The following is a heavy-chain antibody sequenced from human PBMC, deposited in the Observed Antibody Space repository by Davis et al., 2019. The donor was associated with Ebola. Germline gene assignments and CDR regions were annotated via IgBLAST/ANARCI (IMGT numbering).Heavy chain of an antibody. CDR1: GFSLSTTGES. V-gene: IGHV2-5*01. J-gene: IGHJ4*02. Sequence: SGPTLVKPTQTLTLTCTYSGFSLSTTGESVGWIRQPPGKALEWLALIYWNDHKRYSPSLKSRPTITKDTSKNQVVLTLTNVDPVDTATYYCAHSGVMILSWLFFDYWGQGSLVTVSS. CDR2: IYWNDHK. D-gene: IGHD3-3*01. CDR3: AHSGVMILSWLFFDY.